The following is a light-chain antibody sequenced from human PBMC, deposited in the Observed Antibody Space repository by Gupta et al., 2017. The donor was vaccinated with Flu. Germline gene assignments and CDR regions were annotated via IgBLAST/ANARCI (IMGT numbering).Light chain of an antibody. CDR1: SRDIGGYNY. J-gene: IGLJ2*01. CDR2: EVS. Sequence: QSALTQPASVSGSPGQSITLSCTGTSRDIGGYNYVSWYQQHPGKAPKLMIYEVSNRPSGVSNRFSASKSGNTASLTISGLQAEDEADYYCSSYTSTSMIFGGGTTLTVL. CDR3: SSYTSTSMI. V-gene: IGLV2-14*01.